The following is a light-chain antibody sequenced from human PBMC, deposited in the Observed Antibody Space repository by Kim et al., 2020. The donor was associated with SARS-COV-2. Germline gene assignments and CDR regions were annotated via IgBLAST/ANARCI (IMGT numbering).Light chain of an antibody. CDR2: DVS. CDR1: SSDVGGYNY. V-gene: IGLV2-11*01. Sequence: QSALTQPRSVSGFPGQSVTISCTGTSSDVGGYNYVSWHQQHPGKAPKLMIYDVSKRPSGVPDRFSGSKSGNTASLTISGLQAEDEADYYCCSYAGSYTVVFGGGTQLTVL. J-gene: IGLJ2*01. CDR3: CSYAGSYTVV.